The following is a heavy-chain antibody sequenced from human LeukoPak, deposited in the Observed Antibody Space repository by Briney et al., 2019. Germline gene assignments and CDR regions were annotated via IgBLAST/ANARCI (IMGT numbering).Heavy chain of an antibody. CDR2: ISYNDGSNK. CDR1: GFTFRNYP. J-gene: IGHJ3*02. CDR3: ASTSDYGDFHDAFHI. V-gene: IGHV3-30*09. Sequence: GGSLRLSCAASGFTFRNYPMHWVRQAPGKGLEWVAVISYNDGSNKYYADSVKGRFAISRDNSKNTLYLQMNSLRAEDTAVYYCASTSDYGDFHDAFHIWGQGTMVTVSS. D-gene: IGHD4-17*01.